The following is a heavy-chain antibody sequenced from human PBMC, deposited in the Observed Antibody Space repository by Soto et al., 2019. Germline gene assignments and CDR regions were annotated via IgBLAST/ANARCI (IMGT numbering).Heavy chain of an antibody. Sequence: SETLSLTCTVSGGSISSGGYYWSWIRQHPGKGLEWIGYIYYSGSTYYNPSLKSRVTISVDTSKNQFSLKLSSVIAADTAVYYCARGAYCSGGSCSAFDIWGQGTMVTVSS. CDR1: GGSISSGGYY. CDR3: ARGAYCSGGSCSAFDI. J-gene: IGHJ3*02. V-gene: IGHV4-31*03. D-gene: IGHD2-15*01. CDR2: IYYSGST.